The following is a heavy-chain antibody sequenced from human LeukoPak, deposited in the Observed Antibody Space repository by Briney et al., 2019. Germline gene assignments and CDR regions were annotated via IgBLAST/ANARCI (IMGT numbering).Heavy chain of an antibody. Sequence: PGGSLRLSCAASAFTCSSYAMSWVRQAPGKGLEWVSTISGSVGSTSYADSVKGRFTISRDNSKNTLYLQMNSLRAEDTAVYYCAKRSSMELTDYYYYSFMDVGGKGTTVTVSS. J-gene: IGHJ6*03. V-gene: IGHV3-23*01. D-gene: IGHD3-10*01. CDR1: AFTCSSYA. CDR2: ISGSVGST. CDR3: AKRSSMELTDYYYYSFMDV.